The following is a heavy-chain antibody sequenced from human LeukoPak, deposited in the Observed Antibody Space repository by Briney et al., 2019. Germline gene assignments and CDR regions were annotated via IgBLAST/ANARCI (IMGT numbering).Heavy chain of an antibody. CDR1: GFTFSSYG. CDR2: ISYDGSNK. V-gene: IGHV3-30*18. D-gene: IGHD2-2*01. CDR3: AKDGRRGSTSLYYFDY. Sequence: GGSLRLSCAASGFTFSSYGMHWVRQAPGKGLEWVAVISYDGSNKYYADSVKGRFTISRDNSKNTLYLQMNSLRAEDTAVYYCAKDGRRGSTSLYYFDYWGQRTLVTLSS. J-gene: IGHJ4*02.